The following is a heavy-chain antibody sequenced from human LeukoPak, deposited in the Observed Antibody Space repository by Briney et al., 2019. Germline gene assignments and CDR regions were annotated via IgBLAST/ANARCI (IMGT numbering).Heavy chain of an antibody. V-gene: IGHV1-2*02. CDR2: INPNSGGT. CDR3: ARYRAAAGTYYYYMDV. Sequence: GASVKVSCKASGYTFTGYYMHWVRQAPGQGLEWMGWINPNSGGTNYAQKLQGRVSMTTDTSTSTAYMELRSLRSDDTAVYYCARYRAAAGTYYYYMDVWGKGTTVTISS. J-gene: IGHJ6*03. CDR1: GYTFTGYY. D-gene: IGHD6-13*01.